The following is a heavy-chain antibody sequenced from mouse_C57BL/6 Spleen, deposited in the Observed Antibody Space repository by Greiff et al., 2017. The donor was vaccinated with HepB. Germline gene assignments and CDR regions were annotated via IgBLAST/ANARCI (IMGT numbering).Heavy chain of an antibody. J-gene: IGHJ2*01. CDR2: IDPETGGT. CDR1: GYTFTDYE. D-gene: IGHD1-1*01. Sequence: QVQLQQSGAELVRPGASVTLSCKASGYTFTDYEMHWVKQTPVHGLEWIGAIDPETGGTAYNQKFKGKAILTADKSSSTAYMELRSLTSEDSAVYYCTRREDYYGSSSYWGQGTTLTVSS. CDR3: TRREDYYGSSSY. V-gene: IGHV1-15*01.